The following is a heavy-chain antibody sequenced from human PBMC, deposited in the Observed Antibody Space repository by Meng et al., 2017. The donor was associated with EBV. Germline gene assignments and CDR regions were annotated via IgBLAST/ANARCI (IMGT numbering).Heavy chain of an antibody. CDR2: ISAYNGNT. D-gene: IGHD3-22*01. J-gene: IGHJ4*02. Sequence: QVQVVQSGAEVKKPGASVKVSCKASGYTFTSYGISWVRQAPGQGLEWMGWISAYNGNTNYAQKLQGRVTVTTDTSTSTAYMELRSLRSDDTAVYYCARDGRLYDTPSPFDYWGQGTLVTVSS. CDR1: GYTFTSYG. V-gene: IGHV1-18*01. CDR3: ARDGRLYDTPSPFDY.